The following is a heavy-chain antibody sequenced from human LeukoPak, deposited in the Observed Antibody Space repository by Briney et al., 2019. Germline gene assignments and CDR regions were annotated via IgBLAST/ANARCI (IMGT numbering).Heavy chain of an antibody. CDR3: ARASRYCSSTSCTYYFDY. D-gene: IGHD2-2*01. J-gene: IGHJ4*02. V-gene: IGHV3-11*01. Sequence: GGSLRLSCAPSGSTFSDYYMRWIRQAPGKGLEWVSYISRSGSTIYYADSVKGRFTISRDNAKNSLYLQMNSLRAEDTAVYYCARASRYCSSTSCTYYFDYWGQGTLVTVSS. CDR1: GSTFSDYY. CDR2: ISRSGSTI.